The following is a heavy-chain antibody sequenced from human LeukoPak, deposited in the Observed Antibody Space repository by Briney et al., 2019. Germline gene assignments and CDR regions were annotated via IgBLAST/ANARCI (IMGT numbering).Heavy chain of an antibody. CDR1: GFTFGIYE. V-gene: IGHV3-21*01. Sequence: GGPLRFSGAAFGFTFGIYEMNWARKPQGKGLDWFSSISSSSSYIHYADSVKGRFTISRDNAKNSLYLQMNSLRAEDTAVYYCARDSLVGATTFDYWGQGTLVTVSS. D-gene: IGHD1-26*01. CDR3: ARDSLVGATTFDY. J-gene: IGHJ4*02. CDR2: ISSSSSYI.